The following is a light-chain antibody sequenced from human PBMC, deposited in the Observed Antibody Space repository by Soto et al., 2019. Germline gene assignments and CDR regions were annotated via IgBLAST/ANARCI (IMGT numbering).Light chain of an antibody. CDR3: HQYENWTQT. V-gene: IGKV3-15*01. Sequence: EIMITQSPATQSVSQGERATLSCRASQSVSSNLAWYGQIPGQAPRTLIYGASTRETGIPARFSGSGSGTEFTRTISSLQYEDVALYDCHQYENWTQTFCQGTKVDIK. J-gene: IGKJ1*01. CDR2: GAS. CDR1: QSVSSN.